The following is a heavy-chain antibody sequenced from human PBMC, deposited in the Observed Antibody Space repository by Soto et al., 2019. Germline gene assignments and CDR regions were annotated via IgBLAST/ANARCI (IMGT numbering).Heavy chain of an antibody. Sequence: QVQLVQSGAEVKKPGASVKVSCKASGYTFTSYAMHWVRQAPGQRLEWMGWINAGNGNTKYSQKFQGRVTITRDTSASTAYMELSSLRSEDTAVYYCARDQKVNGISGWFGYWGQGTLVTVSS. D-gene: IGHD6-19*01. CDR2: INAGNGNT. CDR3: ARDQKVNGISGWFGY. J-gene: IGHJ5*01. V-gene: IGHV1-3*01. CDR1: GYTFTSYA.